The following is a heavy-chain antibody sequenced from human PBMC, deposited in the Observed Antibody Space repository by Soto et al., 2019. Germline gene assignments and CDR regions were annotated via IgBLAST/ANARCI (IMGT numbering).Heavy chain of an antibody. CDR1: GYSISSGCY. CDR3: VRDLNYGLYYFDY. D-gene: IGHD3-10*01. J-gene: IGHJ4*02. CDR2: MYPTGST. V-gene: IGHV4-38-2*02. Sequence: SETLSLTCTVSGYSISSGCYWGWIRQPPGKRLEWIGSMYPTGSTYYNPSLKSRVTMSVDTSNNEFSLKLTSVTAADTAVYHCVRDLNYGLYYFDYWGQGTLVTVSS.